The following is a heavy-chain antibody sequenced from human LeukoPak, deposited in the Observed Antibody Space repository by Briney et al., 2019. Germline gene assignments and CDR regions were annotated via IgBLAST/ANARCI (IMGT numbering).Heavy chain of an antibody. J-gene: IGHJ4*02. CDR3: ATYYCSSTSCYEYY. CDR1: GFTFSSYW. CDR2: ISTDGSTT. D-gene: IGHD2-2*01. V-gene: IGHV3-74*01. Sequence: PGGSMRLSCAASGFTFSSYWMHWVSQAPGKGLVWVSRISTDGSTTSYADSVKGRFTISRDNAKNTLYLQMNSLRAEDTAVYYCATYYCSSTSCYEYYWGQGTLVTVSS.